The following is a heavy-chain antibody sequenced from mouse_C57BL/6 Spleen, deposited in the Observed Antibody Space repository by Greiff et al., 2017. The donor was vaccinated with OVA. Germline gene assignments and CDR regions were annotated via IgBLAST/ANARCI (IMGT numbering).Heavy chain of an antibody. Sequence: EVKLMVSGPSLVRPSQTLSLTCTVTGFSINSDCYGIWIRQFPGNKLEYIGYTFYSGITYYNPSLESRTYITRDTSKNQFSLKLSSVTTEDTATYYCARARREYYYAMDYWGQGTSVTVSS. CDR1: GFSINSDCY. D-gene: IGHD2-12*01. V-gene: IGHV3-3*01. J-gene: IGHJ4*01. CDR2: TFYSGIT. CDR3: ARARREYYYAMDY.